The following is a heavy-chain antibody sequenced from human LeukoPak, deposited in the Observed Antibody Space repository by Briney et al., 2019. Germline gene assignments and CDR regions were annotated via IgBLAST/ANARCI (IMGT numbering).Heavy chain of an antibody. CDR1: GGSIITTDYY. Sequence: PSETLSLTCIVSGGSIITTDYYWSWVRQHPGKGLEWIGLIYYTGSTYFDPSLKSRLSMSVDTSRNQFSLQVTSVSATDTAVYYCAREKRILGYSSGWHDYWGQGTLVTVSS. CDR3: AREKRILGYSSGWHDY. CDR2: IYYTGST. D-gene: IGHD6-19*01. V-gene: IGHV4-31*03. J-gene: IGHJ4*02.